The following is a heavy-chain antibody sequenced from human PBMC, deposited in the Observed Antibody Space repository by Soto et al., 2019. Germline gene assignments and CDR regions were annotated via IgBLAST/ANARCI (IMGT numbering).Heavy chain of an antibody. Sequence: PSETLSLTCAVYGGSFSGYYWSWIRQPPGKGLEWTGEINHSGSTNYNPSLKSRVTISVDTSKNQFSLKLSSVTAADTAVYYCARAEGNYDFWSGYYSNYYYGMDVWGQGTTVTVSS. V-gene: IGHV4-34*01. CDR3: ARAEGNYDFWSGYYSNYYYGMDV. J-gene: IGHJ6*02. CDR1: GGSFSGYY. D-gene: IGHD3-3*01. CDR2: INHSGST.